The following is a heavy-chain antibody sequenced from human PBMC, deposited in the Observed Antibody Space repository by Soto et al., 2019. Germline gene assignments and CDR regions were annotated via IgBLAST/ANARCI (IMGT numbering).Heavy chain of an antibody. CDR1: GGTFSSFT. D-gene: IGHD4-17*01. Sequence: QVQLVQSGAEVKKPGSSVKVSCKASGGTFSSFTISWVRQAPGQGLEWMGGIIPIYGTANYAQKFQGRVTITADASTRTAYMELSSLRSEDTAVYYCAKDRRADWESYGYYAMDVWGQGTTGTVSS. J-gene: IGHJ6*02. V-gene: IGHV1-69*01. CDR2: IIPIYGTA. CDR3: AKDRRADWESYGYYAMDV.